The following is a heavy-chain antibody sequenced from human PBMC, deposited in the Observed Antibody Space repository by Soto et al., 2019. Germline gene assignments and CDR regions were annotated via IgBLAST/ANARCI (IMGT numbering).Heavy chain of an antibody. CDR3: ARVRGTAGKRYFDY. CDR1: GGSMIAYY. CDR2: TYYSGST. V-gene: IGHV4-59*12. J-gene: IGHJ4*02. Sequence: PSETLSLTCTGSGGSMIAYYWNWMRQPPGKGLQWIGYTYYSGSTTYNPSLKSRVTISVDSSKNQFSLKLDSVTPADTAVYYCARVRGTAGKRYFDYWGPGTLVPVSS. D-gene: IGHD6-13*01.